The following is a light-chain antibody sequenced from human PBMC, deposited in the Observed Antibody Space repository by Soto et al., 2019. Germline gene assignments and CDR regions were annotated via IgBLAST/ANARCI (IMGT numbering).Light chain of an antibody. CDR2: DVS. V-gene: IGLV2-14*03. CDR1: SSDVGDYNY. Sequence: QSVLTQPASVSGSPGQSITISCTGTSSDVGDYNYVSWYQQHPGKAPKLMIYDVSNRPSGVSNRFSGSKSGNTASLTISGLQAEDEADYYCGSYTSSNTYVFGTGTKVTVL. CDR3: GSYTSSNTYV. J-gene: IGLJ1*01.